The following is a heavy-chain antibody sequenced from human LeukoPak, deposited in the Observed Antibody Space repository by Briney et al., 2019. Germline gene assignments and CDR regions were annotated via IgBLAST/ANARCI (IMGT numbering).Heavy chain of an antibody. CDR1: GFTFSTYS. D-gene: IGHD3-3*01. CDR2: ISPDSNYK. Sequence: GGSLRLSCAASGFTFSTYSMNWLRLAPGKGLEWVSSISPDSNYKYYVDSVKGRFTISRDNAKSSLYLQMNSLRAEDTAVYYCARVLVGVGLYYYYMDVWGKGTTVTVSS. V-gene: IGHV3-21*01. CDR3: ARVLVGVGLYYYYMDV. J-gene: IGHJ6*03.